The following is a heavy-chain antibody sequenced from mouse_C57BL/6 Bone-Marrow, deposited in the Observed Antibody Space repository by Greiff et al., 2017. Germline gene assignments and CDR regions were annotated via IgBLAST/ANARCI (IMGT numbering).Heavy chain of an antibody. CDR1: GYTFTSYW. CDR2: IHPNSGST. V-gene: IGHV1-64*01. D-gene: IGHD1-1*01. Sequence: QVQLQQPGAELVKPGASVKLSCKASGYTFTSYWMHWVKQRPGQGLEWIGMIHPNSGSTNYNEKFKSKATLTVDKSSSTAYMQLSSLTSEDSAVYYCARRRYPEACFAYWGQGTLVTVSA. J-gene: IGHJ3*01. CDR3: ARRRYPEACFAY.